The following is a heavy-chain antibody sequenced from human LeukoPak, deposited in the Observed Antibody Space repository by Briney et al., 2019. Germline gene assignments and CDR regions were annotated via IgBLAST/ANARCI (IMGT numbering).Heavy chain of an antibody. J-gene: IGHJ6*02. CDR1: GYTLTELS. Sequence: ASVKVSCKVSGYTLTELSMHWVRQAPGKGLEWMGGFDPEDGETIYAQKFQGRVTMTEDTSTDTAYMELSSLRSEDTAVYYCATVLESLAAAGYYYYGMDVWGQGTTVTVSS. CDR2: FDPEDGET. D-gene: IGHD6-13*01. V-gene: IGHV1-24*01. CDR3: ATVLESLAAAGYYYYGMDV.